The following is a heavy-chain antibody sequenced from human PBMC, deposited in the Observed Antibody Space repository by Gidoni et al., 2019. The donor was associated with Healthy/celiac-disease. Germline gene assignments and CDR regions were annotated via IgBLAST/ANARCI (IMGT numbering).Heavy chain of an antibody. Sequence: EVQLVESGGGLVQPGGSLRLSCAASGFTVSRHYMSWVRQAPGKGLEWVSVIYSGGSTYYADSVKGRFTISRDNSKNTLYLQMNSLRAEDTAVYYCARDDLAYCGGDCYGGAFDIWGQGTMVTVSS. D-gene: IGHD2-21*02. J-gene: IGHJ3*02. CDR3: ARDDLAYCGGDCYGGAFDI. V-gene: IGHV3-66*02. CDR2: IYSGGST. CDR1: GFTVSRHY.